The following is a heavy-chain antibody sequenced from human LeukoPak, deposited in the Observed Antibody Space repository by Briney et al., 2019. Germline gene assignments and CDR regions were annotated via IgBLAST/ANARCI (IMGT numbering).Heavy chain of an antibody. CDR2: IKQDGSEK. D-gene: IGHD3-10*01. CDR3: ARRHHFGFLDS. J-gene: IGHJ4*02. Sequence: PGGALRLSCAASGVMFPSYWMTWVRQAPGKGLEWVANIKQDGSEKYYVDSVKGRFTISRDNAKNSVYLQMNSLRAEDTAVYYCARRHHFGFLDSWGRGTLVTVSS. CDR1: GVMFPSYW. V-gene: IGHV3-7*04.